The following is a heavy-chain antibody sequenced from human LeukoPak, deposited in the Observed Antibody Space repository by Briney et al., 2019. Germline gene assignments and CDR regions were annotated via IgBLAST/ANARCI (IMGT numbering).Heavy chain of an antibody. D-gene: IGHD3-3*01. V-gene: IGHV7-4-1*01. J-gene: IGHJ4*02. CDR2: INTNTGNP. CDR1: GYTFSAYD. CDR3: ARALRFLEWLEAFDY. Sequence: ASVKVSCKASGYTFSAYDISWMRQAPGQGLEWMGGINTNTGNPTYAQDFTGRFVFSLDSSVTTAYLQVDSVQADDTAVYYCARALRFLEWLEAFDYWGQGTLVTVSS.